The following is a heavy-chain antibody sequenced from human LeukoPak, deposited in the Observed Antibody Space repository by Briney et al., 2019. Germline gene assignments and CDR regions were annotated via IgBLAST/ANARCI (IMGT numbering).Heavy chain of an antibody. CDR3: ASVYSSGLEVSEY. Sequence: GGSLRLSCAASGFTVSRKCMSWVRQAPGKGLEWVSVIYGGGSTYYADSVKGRFIISRDNSKNTLYLQMNSLRAEDTALYYCASVYSSGLEVSEYWGQGTLVTVSS. V-gene: IGHV3-53*01. J-gene: IGHJ4*02. CDR2: IYGGGST. CDR1: GFTVSRKC. D-gene: IGHD6-19*01.